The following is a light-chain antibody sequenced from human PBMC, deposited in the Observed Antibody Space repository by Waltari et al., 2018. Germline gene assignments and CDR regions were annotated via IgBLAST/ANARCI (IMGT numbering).Light chain of an antibody. CDR3: HQTYNSPFT. CDR1: QTISHF. V-gene: IGKV1-39*01. J-gene: IGKJ3*01. Sequence: DIQMTQSPSSLSASIGDRVTITCRASQTISHFLNWYQQNPGKAPKLLVYLASNLQSGVPSKFSGRGSGTDFTLTISSLQPDDFATYFCHQTYNSPFTFGPGTKVDVK. CDR2: LAS.